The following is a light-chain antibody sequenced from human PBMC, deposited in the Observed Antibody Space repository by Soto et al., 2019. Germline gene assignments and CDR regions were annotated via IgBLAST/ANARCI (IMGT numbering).Light chain of an antibody. CDR3: QQYNTLSS. CDR2: TAS. V-gene: IGKV1-5*03. CDR1: QTISKY. J-gene: IGKJ1*01. Sequence: DIQMTQSPSSLSASVGDRVTITCRASQTISKYLAWYQQRPGKAPNLLIYTASTLKSGVPSRFSGSGSGTEFTLTISSLQPDDVATYYCQQYNTLSSFGQGTKVDIK.